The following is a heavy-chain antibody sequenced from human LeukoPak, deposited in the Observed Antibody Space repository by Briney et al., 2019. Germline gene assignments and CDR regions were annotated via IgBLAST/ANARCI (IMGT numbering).Heavy chain of an antibody. V-gene: IGHV3-23*01. CDR2: MIARGGSP. J-gene: IGHJ3*01. D-gene: IGHD3/OR15-3a*01. Sequence: PGGSLRLSCAASGFTFSSYAMSWVRQAPGKGLDWVSAMIARGGSPAYADSVKDRFTISRDNSKNTMYLQMGSLRPEDMGVYYCARAFRPASDPHDFYDFWGRGTTVTVSS. CDR1: GFTFSSYA. CDR3: ARAFRPASDPHDFYDF.